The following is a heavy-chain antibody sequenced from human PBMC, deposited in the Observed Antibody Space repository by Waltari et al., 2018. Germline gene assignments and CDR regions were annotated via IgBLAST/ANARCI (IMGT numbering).Heavy chain of an antibody. CDR2: ITWDGGDT. Sequence: EVHLVDSGGGVVRPGGSLRLSCVASGFNFYDYGMSWVRQVPGKGLGWVSGITWDGGDTGYADFVKGRFTISRDNAKNSLFLQMDSLRAEDTALYFCARIQFYDNNDYRYFDYWGQGTLVTVSS. D-gene: IGHD3-22*01. CDR3: ARIQFYDNNDYRYFDY. V-gene: IGHV3-20*04. J-gene: IGHJ4*02. CDR1: GFNFYDYG.